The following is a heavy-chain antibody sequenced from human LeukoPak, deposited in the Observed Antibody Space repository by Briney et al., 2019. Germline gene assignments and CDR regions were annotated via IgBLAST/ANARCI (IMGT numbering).Heavy chain of an antibody. Sequence: SETLSLTCTVSGGSISSYYWSWIRQPQGKGLEWIGYIYYSGSTNYNPSLKSRVTISVDTSKNQFSLKLSSVTAADTAVYYCAKTGDYYGSGSYRNWFDPWGQGTLVTVSS. V-gene: IGHV4-59*08. D-gene: IGHD3-10*01. CDR3: AKTGDYYGSGSYRNWFDP. J-gene: IGHJ5*02. CDR1: GGSISSYY. CDR2: IYYSGST.